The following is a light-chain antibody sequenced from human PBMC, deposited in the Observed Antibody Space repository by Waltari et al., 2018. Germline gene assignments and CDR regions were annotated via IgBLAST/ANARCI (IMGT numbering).Light chain of an antibody. CDR2: DVT. J-gene: IGLJ3*02. Sequence: QSALTQPPSASGSPGQSVTISCTGTSSDFGNYNFVSWYQQHPGKAPKVIIYDVTKRSLGVPDRFSGSKSGNTASLTVSGLQAEDEADYYCSSFAGRWVFGGGTKLTVL. CDR3: SSFAGRWV. CDR1: SSDFGNYNF. V-gene: IGLV2-8*01.